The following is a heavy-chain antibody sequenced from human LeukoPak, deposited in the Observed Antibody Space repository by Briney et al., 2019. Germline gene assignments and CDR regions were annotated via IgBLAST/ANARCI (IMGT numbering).Heavy chain of an antibody. D-gene: IGHD2-15*01. CDR2: IYHSGNT. V-gene: IGHV4-30-2*01. CDR1: GGSISSGGYY. J-gene: IGHJ4*02. CDR3: ARGRVAAYYFDY. Sequence: SQTLSLTCTVSGGSISSGGYYWSWIRQPPGTGLEWIGYIYHSGNTYYNPSLKSRVTISVDRSKNQFSLRLSSVTAADTAVYYCARGRVAAYYFDYWGQGTLVTVSS.